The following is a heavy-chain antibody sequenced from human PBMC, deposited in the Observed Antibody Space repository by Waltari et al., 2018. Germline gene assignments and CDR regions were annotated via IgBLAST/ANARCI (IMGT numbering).Heavy chain of an antibody. Sequence: EVQLLQSGTELKKPGSTVKISCQVSGYRFTDYYLHWVQQAPGKGPQWMGLVEHEDGETINAERSQGRVTITADTSTETAFMELSSLTSDDTAVYYCVTALGDRSSASRPFDVWGLGTLITVSS. J-gene: IGHJ3*01. V-gene: IGHV1-69-2*01. CDR2: VEHEDGET. CDR1: GYRFTDYY. CDR3: VTALGDRSSASRPFDV. D-gene: IGHD3-10*01.